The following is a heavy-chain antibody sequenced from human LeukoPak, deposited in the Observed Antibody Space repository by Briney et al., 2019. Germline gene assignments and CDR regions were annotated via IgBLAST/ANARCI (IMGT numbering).Heavy chain of an antibody. V-gene: IGHV3-33*01. Sequence: GGSLRLSCAASGFTFSSYGMHVVRQAPGKGLEWVAVIWYDGSNKYYGDSVKGRFTISRDNSKNTLYLQMNSLRAGDTAVYYCARDDYGSGSGRWVYWGQGTLVTVSS. CDR2: IWYDGSNK. CDR3: ARDDYGSGSGRWVY. J-gene: IGHJ4*02. D-gene: IGHD3-10*01. CDR1: GFTFSSYG.